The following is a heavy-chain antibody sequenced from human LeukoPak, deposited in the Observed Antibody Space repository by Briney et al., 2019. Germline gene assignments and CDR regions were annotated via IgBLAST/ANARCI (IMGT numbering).Heavy chain of an antibody. J-gene: IGHJ5*02. D-gene: IGHD6-13*01. CDR2: IYYSGST. V-gene: IGHV4-61*01. Sequence: SETLSLTCTVSGGTVSSGSYYWSWIRQPPGKGLEWIEYIYYSGSTNYNPSLKSRVTISVDTSKNQFSLKLSSVTAADTAVYYCAREIAAAGTGSWGQGTLVTVSS. CDR3: AREIAAAGTGS. CDR1: GGTVSSGSYY.